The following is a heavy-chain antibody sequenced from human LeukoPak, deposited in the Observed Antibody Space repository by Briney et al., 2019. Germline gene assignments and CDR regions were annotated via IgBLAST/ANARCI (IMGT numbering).Heavy chain of an antibody. V-gene: IGHV1-18*01. CDR2: ISTYNGNT. Sequence: ASVKVSCKASGYTFTSYGISWVRQAPGQGLEWMGWISTYNGNTNYAQKLQGRVTVTTDTFTGTAYMELRSLRSDDTAVYYCARVVGTVVTGQIDYWGQGTLVTVSP. D-gene: IGHD4-23*01. CDR1: GYTFTSYG. J-gene: IGHJ4*02. CDR3: ARVVGTVVTGQIDY.